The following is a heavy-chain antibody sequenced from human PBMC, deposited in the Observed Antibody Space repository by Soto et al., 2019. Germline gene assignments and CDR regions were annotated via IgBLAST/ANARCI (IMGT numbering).Heavy chain of an antibody. CDR2: IRSKGDNYAT. D-gene: IGHD3-3*01. V-gene: IGHV3-73*01. CDR3: TRLVEWDQGNEY. Sequence: VGSLRLSCAASGFIFSDSPIHWVRQASGKGLEWVDRIRSKGDNYATAYAASVRGRFTISRDDSKNTAYLQMNSLKTDDTAVYYCTRLVEWDQGNEYWGQGTLVTVSS. J-gene: IGHJ4*02. CDR1: GFIFSDSP.